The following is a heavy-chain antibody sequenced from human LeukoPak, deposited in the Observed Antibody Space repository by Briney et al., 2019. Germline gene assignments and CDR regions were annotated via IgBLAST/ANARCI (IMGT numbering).Heavy chain of an antibody. CDR2: INPDAGDT. Sequence: ASVKGSCKASGYSFTDYFLYWVRQAPGQGPEWMGRINPDAGDTNYAQTFQGRITMTRDTSISTAYMELSNLKSDDTAVYYCARLSTATRHWLAASDIWGQGTVVTVSS. V-gene: IGHV1-2*06. D-gene: IGHD6-19*01. CDR3: ARLSTATRHWLAASDI. CDR1: GYSFTDYF. J-gene: IGHJ3*02.